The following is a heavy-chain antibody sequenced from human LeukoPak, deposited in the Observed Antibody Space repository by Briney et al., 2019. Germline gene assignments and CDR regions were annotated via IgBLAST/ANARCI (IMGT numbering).Heavy chain of an antibody. CDR1: GYSISSGYY. Sequence: SETLSLTCTVSGYSISSGYYWGWIRQPPGKGLEWIGSIYHSGSTYYNPSLKSRVTISVDTSKNQFSLKLSSVTAADTAVYYCARDLLYSSSLSHDYWGQGTLVTVSS. CDR2: IYHSGST. V-gene: IGHV4-38-2*02. D-gene: IGHD6-13*01. CDR3: ARDLLYSSSLSHDY. J-gene: IGHJ4*02.